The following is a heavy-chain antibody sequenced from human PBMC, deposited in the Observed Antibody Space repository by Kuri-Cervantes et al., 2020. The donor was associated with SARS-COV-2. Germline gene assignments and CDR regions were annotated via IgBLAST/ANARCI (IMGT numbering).Heavy chain of an antibody. CDR3: ARDDWYRFERSYYMGV. CDR1: GYTFTSYG. CDR2: IIPIFGTA. Sequence: SVKVSCKASGYTFTSYGISWVRQAPGQGLEWMGGIIPIFGTANYAQKFQGRVTITADESTSTAYMELSSLRSEDTAVYYCARDDWYRFERSYYMGVWGKGTTVTVSS. D-gene: IGHD3-9*01. J-gene: IGHJ6*03. V-gene: IGHV1-69*13.